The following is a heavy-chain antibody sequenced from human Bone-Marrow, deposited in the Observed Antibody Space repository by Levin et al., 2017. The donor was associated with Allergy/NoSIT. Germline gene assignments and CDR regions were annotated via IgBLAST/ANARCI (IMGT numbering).Heavy chain of an antibody. CDR3: AREDYCSSTSCPNDAFDI. Sequence: SETLSLTCTVSGGSISSYYWSWIRQPPGKGLEWIGYIYYSGSTNYNPSLKSRVTISVDTSKNQFSLKLSSVTAADTAVYYCAREDYCSSTSCPNDAFDIWGQGTMVTVSS. V-gene: IGHV4-59*01. CDR1: GGSISSYY. D-gene: IGHD2-2*01. J-gene: IGHJ3*02. CDR2: IYYSGST.